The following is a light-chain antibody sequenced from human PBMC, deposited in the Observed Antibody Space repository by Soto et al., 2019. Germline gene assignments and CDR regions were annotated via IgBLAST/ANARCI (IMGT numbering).Light chain of an antibody. Sequence: QSVLTQPPSVSGAPGQRVTISCTGSSSNIGAGYDVHWYQQLPGTAPKLLIYGNSNRPSGVPDRFSGSKSGTSASLAITGLQAEDEADYYGQSYDSSSVVFGGGTKLTVL. CDR1: SSNIGAGYD. CDR2: GNS. J-gene: IGLJ2*01. V-gene: IGLV1-40*01. CDR3: QSYDSSSVV.